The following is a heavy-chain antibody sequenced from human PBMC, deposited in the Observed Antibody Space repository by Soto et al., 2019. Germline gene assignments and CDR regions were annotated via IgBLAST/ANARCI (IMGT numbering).Heavy chain of an antibody. CDR3: ARDLVVPAAMYYYYGMDV. J-gene: IGHJ6*02. Sequence: ASVKVSCKASGGTFSSYAISWVRQAPGQGLEWMGGIIPIFGTANYAQKFQGRVTITADESTSTAYMELSSLRSEDTAVYYCARDLVVPAAMYYYYGMDVWSQGTTVTVSS. CDR2: IIPIFGTA. D-gene: IGHD2-2*01. V-gene: IGHV1-69*13. CDR1: GGTFSSYA.